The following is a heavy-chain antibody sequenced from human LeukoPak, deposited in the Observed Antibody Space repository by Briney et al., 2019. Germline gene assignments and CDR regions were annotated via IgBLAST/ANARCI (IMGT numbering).Heavy chain of an antibody. Sequence: GGSLRPSCAASEFTFSNYDMHWVRQAPGKGLEWVAVIWYDGSNKYYADSVKGRFTISRDNSKNTLYLQMNSLRAEDTAVYYCARGIAVAGTFWFDQWGQGTLVTVSS. CDR2: IWYDGSNK. D-gene: IGHD6-19*01. J-gene: IGHJ5*02. CDR1: EFTFSNYD. V-gene: IGHV3-33*01. CDR3: ARGIAVAGTFWFDQ.